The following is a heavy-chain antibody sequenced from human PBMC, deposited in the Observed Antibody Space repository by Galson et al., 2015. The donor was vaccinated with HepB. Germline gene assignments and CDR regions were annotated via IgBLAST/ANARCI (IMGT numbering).Heavy chain of an antibody. CDR3: VRERARIAAAGRGNWFDP. Sequence: SVKVSCKASGYTFTSYAMNWVRQAPGQGLEWMGWINTNTGNPTYAQGFTGRFVFSLDTSVSTAYLQISSLKAEDTAVYYCVRERARIAAAGRGNWFDPWGQGALVTVSS. CDR1: GYTFTSYA. CDR2: INTNTGNP. J-gene: IGHJ5*02. D-gene: IGHD6-13*01. V-gene: IGHV7-4-1*02.